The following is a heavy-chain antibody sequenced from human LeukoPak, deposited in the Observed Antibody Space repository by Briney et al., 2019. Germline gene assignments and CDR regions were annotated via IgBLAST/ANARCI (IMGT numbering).Heavy chain of an antibody. CDR1: GYTFTSYD. CDR3: ARRGYDFWSGYYSYYYMDV. J-gene: IGHJ6*03. Sequence: GASVKVSCKASGYTFTSYDINWVRQATGQGLEWMGWMNPNSGNTGYAQKFQGGVTMTRNTSISTAYMELSSLRSEDTAVYYCARRGYDFWSGYYSYYYMDVWGKGTTVTVSS. CDR2: MNPNSGNT. D-gene: IGHD3-3*01. V-gene: IGHV1-8*01.